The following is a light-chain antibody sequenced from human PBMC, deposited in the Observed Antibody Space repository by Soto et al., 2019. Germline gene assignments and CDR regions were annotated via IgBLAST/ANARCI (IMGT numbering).Light chain of an antibody. CDR3: QQSFSTPT. CDR1: QSISSY. J-gene: IGKJ4*01. CDR2: AAS. V-gene: IGKV1-39*01. Sequence: DIQMTQSPSSLSASVGDRVTITCRASQSISSYLNWYQQKPGRAPQPLIYAASSLQSGVPSRFSGSGSGTDFTLTISSLQPEDFATYYCQQSFSTPTFGGGTKVDIK.